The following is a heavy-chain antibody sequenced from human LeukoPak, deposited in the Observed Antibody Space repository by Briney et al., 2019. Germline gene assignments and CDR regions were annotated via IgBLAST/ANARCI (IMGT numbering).Heavy chain of an antibody. V-gene: IGHV3-53*01. Sequence: GGSLRLSCAASGFTVSSNYMSWVRQAPGKGLEWVSVIYSGGSTYYADSVKGRFTISRDNSKNTLYLQMNSLRAEDTAVYYCAKDGYESSRNYFQHWGQGTLVTVSS. J-gene: IGHJ1*01. CDR3: AKDGYESSRNYFQH. D-gene: IGHD3-22*01. CDR1: GFTVSSNY. CDR2: IYSGGST.